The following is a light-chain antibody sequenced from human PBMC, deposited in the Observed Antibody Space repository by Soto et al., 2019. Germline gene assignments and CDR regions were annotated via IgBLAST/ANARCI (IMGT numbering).Light chain of an antibody. J-gene: IGLJ3*02. V-gene: IGLV2-23*01. CDR3: CSYATTGTWV. CDR2: EGT. CDR1: RSDVGSYNL. Sequence: QSALTQPASVSGSPGQSITISCTGTRSDVGSYNLVSWYQQHPGKAPKLMIYEGTKRPSGVSNRFSGSKSGNTASLTISGLQAEDEADYHCCSYATTGTWVFGGGTKVTVL.